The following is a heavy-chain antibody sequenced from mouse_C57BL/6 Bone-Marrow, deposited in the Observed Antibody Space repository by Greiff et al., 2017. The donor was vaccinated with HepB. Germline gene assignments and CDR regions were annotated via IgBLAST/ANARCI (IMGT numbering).Heavy chain of an antibody. Sequence: ESGPGLVKPSQSLSLTCSVTGYSITSGYYWNWIRQFPGNKLEWMGYISYDGSNNYNPSLKNRISITRDTSKNQFFLKLNSVTTEDTATYYCARGCYYAMDYWGQGTSVTVSS. CDR1: GYSITSGYY. V-gene: IGHV3-6*01. CDR3: ARGCYYAMDY. J-gene: IGHJ4*01. CDR2: ISYDGSN.